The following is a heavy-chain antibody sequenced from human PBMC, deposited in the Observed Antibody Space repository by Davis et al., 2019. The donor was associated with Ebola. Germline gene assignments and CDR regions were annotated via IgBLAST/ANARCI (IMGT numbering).Heavy chain of an antibody. D-gene: IGHD4-17*01. Sequence: SAKVSRKASGYTFTSYGISWVRQAPAPGLEWMGGIIPIFGTANYAQKFQGRVTITADKSTSTAYMELSSLRSEDTAVYYCARDAIGASQLTMTTVTNWFDPWGQGTLVTVSS. J-gene: IGHJ5*02. CDR2: IIPIFGTA. V-gene: IGHV1-69*06. CDR1: GYTFTSYG. CDR3: ARDAIGASQLTMTTVTNWFDP.